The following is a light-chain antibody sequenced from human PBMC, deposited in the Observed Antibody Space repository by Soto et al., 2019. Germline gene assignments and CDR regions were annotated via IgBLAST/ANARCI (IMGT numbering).Light chain of an antibody. J-gene: IGKJ2*01. CDR3: QQSYSSPPT. CDR2: AAS. Sequence: DIQMTQSPSSLSASVGDRVTITCRASQSISNYLNWYQHKPGKAPNLLIYAASTLQSGVPSRFSGSRSGTDFTLTITHLQPEDFASYYCQQSYSSPPTFGQGTSWRSN. CDR1: QSISNY. V-gene: IGKV1-39*01.